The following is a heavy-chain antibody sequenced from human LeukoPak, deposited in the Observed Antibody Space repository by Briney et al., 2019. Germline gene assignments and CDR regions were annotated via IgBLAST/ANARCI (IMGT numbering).Heavy chain of an antibody. CDR1: GYIFKSHY. V-gene: IGHV1-46*02. D-gene: IGHD6-13*01. J-gene: IGHJ4*02. Sequence: ASVKVSCKTSGYIFKSHYVHWVRQAPGQGLEWMGLINPHDGFTRYAQSFQGRLTMTRDTSTNTLCMDLGSLRSDDTATYYCARGSAAGGRHVFDDWGQGTLVTVSS. CDR2: INPHDGFT. CDR3: ARGSAAGGRHVFDD.